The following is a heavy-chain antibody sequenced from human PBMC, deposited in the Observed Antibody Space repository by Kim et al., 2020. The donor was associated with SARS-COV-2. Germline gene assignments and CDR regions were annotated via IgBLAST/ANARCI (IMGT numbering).Heavy chain of an antibody. CDR3: ARFAPGYSGYGGFSCSRSCDFDS. Sequence: GGSLRLSCAASGFMFSTYSMNWVRQAPGKGLECLSYISSSSSAIYYADSVKGRFTIFRDNAKNSLYLQMNSLRDEDTAVYYCARFAPGYSGYGGFSCSRSCDFDSWGQGTLVTVSS. V-gene: IGHV3-48*02. CDR2: ISSSSSAI. D-gene: IGHD5-12*01. J-gene: IGHJ4*02. CDR1: GFMFSTYS.